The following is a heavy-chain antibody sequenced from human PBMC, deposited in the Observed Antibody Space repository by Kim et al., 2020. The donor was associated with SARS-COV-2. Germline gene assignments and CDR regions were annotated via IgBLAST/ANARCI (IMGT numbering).Heavy chain of an antibody. CDR2: IYYSGST. Sequence: SETLSLTCTVSGGSISSYYWSWIRQPPGKGLEWIGYIYYSGSTNYNPSLKSRVTISVDTSKNQFSLKLSSVTAADTAVYYCARVGIQLWLPGDAFDIWGQGTMVTVSS. V-gene: IGHV4-59*13. CDR1: GGSISSYY. J-gene: IGHJ3*02. CDR3: ARVGIQLWLPGDAFDI. D-gene: IGHD5-18*01.